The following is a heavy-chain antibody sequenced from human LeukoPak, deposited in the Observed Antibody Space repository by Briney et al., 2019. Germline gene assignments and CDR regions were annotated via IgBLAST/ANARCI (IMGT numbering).Heavy chain of an antibody. CDR1: GFTFSYYD. CDR2: ITLSGGST. V-gene: IGHV3-23*01. D-gene: IGHD1-26*01. Sequence: PGGSLRLSCAASGFTFSYYDMSWVRQAPGKGLEWVASITLSGGSTFYADSVKGRFTISRDNSKNTLYLQMNSLRAEDTAVYYCASGLTGAFDYWGQGTLVTVSS. J-gene: IGHJ4*02. CDR3: ASGLTGAFDY.